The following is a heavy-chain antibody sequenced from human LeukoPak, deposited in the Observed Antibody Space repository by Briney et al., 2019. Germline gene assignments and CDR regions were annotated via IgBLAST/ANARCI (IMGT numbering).Heavy chain of an antibody. CDR2: IYTSGST. J-gene: IGHJ4*02. D-gene: IGHD1-26*01. Sequence: SETLSLTCAVSGGSISSYYWSWIRQPAGKGLEWVGHIYTSGSTNYNPSPKRRVTMSVDTSKNQFSLKLSSVTAADTAVYYGARDMDRSGGATNSFDYWGQGTLVTVSS. CDR1: GGSISSYY. CDR3: ARDMDRSGGATNSFDY. V-gene: IGHV4-4*07.